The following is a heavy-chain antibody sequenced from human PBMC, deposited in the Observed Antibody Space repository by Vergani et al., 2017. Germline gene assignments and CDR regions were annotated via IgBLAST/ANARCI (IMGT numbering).Heavy chain of an antibody. V-gene: IGHV3-15*01. CDR1: GFTFSNAW. Sequence: EVQLVESGGGLVKPGGSLRLSCAASGFTFSNAWMSWVRQAPGKGLEWVGRIKSKTDGGTKDYAAPGKGRFTISRDDSKNTLYLQMNSLKTEDTAVYYLTTDPGHDTNDDWGQGTLVTVSS. D-gene: IGHD1-1*01. J-gene: IGHJ4*02. CDR2: IKSKTDGGTK. CDR3: TTDPGHDTNDD.